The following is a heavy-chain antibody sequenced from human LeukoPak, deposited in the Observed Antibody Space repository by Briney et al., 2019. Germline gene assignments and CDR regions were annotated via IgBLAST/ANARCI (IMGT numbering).Heavy chain of an antibody. CDR1: GGSFSGYY. V-gene: IGHV4-34*01. CDR2: INHSGST. D-gene: IGHD6-13*01. Sequence: PSETLSLTCAVYGGSFSGYYWSWIRQPPGKGLEWIGEINHSGSTNYNPSLKSRVTISVDTSKNQFSLKLSSVTAADTAVYYCARRRPKYSSSWYPSIFDYWGQGTLVTVSS. J-gene: IGHJ4*02. CDR3: ARRRPKYSSSWYPSIFDY.